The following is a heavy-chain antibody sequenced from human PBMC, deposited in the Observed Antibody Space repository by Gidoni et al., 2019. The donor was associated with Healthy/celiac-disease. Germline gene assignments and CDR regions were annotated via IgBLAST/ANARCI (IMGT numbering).Heavy chain of an antibody. CDR3: ALDYYDSSGPKALGY. V-gene: IGHV4-30-4*01. J-gene: IGHJ4*02. D-gene: IGHD3-22*01. Sequence: QPPGKGLEWIGYIYYSGSTYYNPSLKSRVTISVDTSKNQFSLKLSSVTAADTAVNYCALDYYDSSGPKALGYWGQGTLVTVSS. CDR2: IYYSGST.